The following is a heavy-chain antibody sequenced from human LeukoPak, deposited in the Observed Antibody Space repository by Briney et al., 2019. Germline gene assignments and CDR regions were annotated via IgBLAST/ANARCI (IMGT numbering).Heavy chain of an antibody. CDR2: INHSGST. CDR1: GGSFSGYY. V-gene: IGHV4-34*01. J-gene: IGHJ4*02. CDR3: ARDARSAAAPIDY. D-gene: IGHD6-13*01. Sequence: PSETLSLTCAVYGGSFSGYYWSWVRQPPGKGLEWIGEINHSGSTNYNPSLKSRVTISVDTSKNQFSLKLSSVTAADTAVYYCARDARSAAAPIDYWGQGTLVTVSS.